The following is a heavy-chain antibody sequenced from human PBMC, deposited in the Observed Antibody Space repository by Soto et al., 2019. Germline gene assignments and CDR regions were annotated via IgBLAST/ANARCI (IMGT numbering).Heavy chain of an antibody. J-gene: IGHJ4*02. D-gene: IGHD1-26*01. CDR3: ARDGGGATFDY. CDR1: GGTFSSYA. CDR2: IIPLFGTT. Sequence: QVQLVQSGAEVRKPGSSVKVSCEASGGTFSSYALNWMRQAPGQGLEWMGGIIPLFGTTTYAEKFQGRLTITADESTRTAFLELSSLTSEDTAVYSCARDGGGATFDYWGQGTLVTVSS. V-gene: IGHV1-69*12.